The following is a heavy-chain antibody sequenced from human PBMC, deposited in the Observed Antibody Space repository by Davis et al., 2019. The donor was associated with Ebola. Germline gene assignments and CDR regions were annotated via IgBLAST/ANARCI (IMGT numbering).Heavy chain of an antibody. D-gene: IGHD2-15*01. J-gene: IGHJ4*02. V-gene: IGHV1-2*02. CDR1: GYTFTGYF. Sequence: ASVKVSCKTSGYTFTGYFLHWVRQAPGQGLEWMGWINPNSGGTNYAQKFQGRVTMTRDTSISTAYMELSRLRSDDTAVYYCARVPRGYCDYSTCSKWGQGTLVTVSS. CDR3: ARVPRGYCDYSTCSK. CDR2: INPNSGGT.